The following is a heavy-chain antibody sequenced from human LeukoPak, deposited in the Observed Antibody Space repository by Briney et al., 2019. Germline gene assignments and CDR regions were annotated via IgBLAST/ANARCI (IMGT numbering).Heavy chain of an antibody. D-gene: IGHD1-26*01. CDR1: GLTFINYW. V-gene: IGHV3-7*03. J-gene: IGHJ4*02. CDR3: ARVEYSGNGNLY. CDR2: INRDGSGK. Sequence: GGSLRLSCAGSGLTFINYWMTRVRQVPGQGLEWVANINRDGSGKYYLPSVRGRFTISKDDAKDSLYLQMDSLGPEDTAIYYCARVEYSGNGNLYWGQGTLVTVSS.